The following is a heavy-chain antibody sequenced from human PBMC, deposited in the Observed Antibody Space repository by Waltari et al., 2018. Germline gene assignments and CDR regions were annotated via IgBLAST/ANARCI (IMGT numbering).Heavy chain of an antibody. CDR2: MTYDGSNK. CDR1: GFTFRRHG. Sequence: QVQLVESGGGVVQPGRSLRLSCAASGFTFRRHGMPWVRQAPGKGLEWGAVMTYDGSNKYYADSVKGRFTISRDNSKNTLYLQMNSLRAEDTAVYYCAKDPKLEWFGELFHWGQGTLVTVSS. V-gene: IGHV3-30*18. D-gene: IGHD3-10*01. J-gene: IGHJ4*02. CDR3: AKDPKLEWFGELFH.